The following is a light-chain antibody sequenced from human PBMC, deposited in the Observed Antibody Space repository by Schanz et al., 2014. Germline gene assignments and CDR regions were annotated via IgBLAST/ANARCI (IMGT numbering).Light chain of an antibody. CDR2: GAS. CDR3: QQYETLPAT. J-gene: IGKJ1*01. V-gene: IGKV3-15*01. CDR1: QSVSSN. Sequence: EIVMTQSPATLSVSPGERATLSCRASQSVSSNLAWYQQKPGQAPRLLIYGASTRATGIPARFSGSGSGTEFTLTISRLEPEDFAVYYCQQYETLPATFGQGTKVDIK.